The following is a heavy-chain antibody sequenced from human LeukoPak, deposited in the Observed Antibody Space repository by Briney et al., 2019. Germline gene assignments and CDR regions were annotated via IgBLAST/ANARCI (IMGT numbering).Heavy chain of an antibody. J-gene: IGHJ3*02. V-gene: IGHV3-48*01. CDR2: ISSFSSTI. D-gene: IGHD4-17*01. CDR1: GFTFSSYG. CDR3: ARDPSRGYGDYRDAFDI. Sequence: PGGSLRLSCAASGFTFSSYGMNWVRQAPGKGLEWVSYISSFSSTIYYAESVKGRITISRDNAKNSLSLQMNSLRAEDTAVYYCARDPSRGYGDYRDAFDIWGQGTMVTVSS.